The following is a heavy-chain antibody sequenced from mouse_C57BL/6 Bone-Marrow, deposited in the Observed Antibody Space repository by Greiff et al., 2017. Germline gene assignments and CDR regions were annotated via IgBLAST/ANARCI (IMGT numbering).Heavy chain of an antibody. Sequence: EVKVVESGGGLVQPGASLSLSCAASGFSFNDYYMSWVRQPPGKAPEWLALIRNKANGYTTAYIASVLGRFTVSRDNSQNIRYIHMNSLRAEDSATYYCVRAPITTLVAQVFDVWGTGTTVTVSS. V-gene: IGHV7-4*01. CDR3: VRAPITTLVAQVFDV. D-gene: IGHD1-1*01. CDR2: IRNKANGYTT. J-gene: IGHJ1*03. CDR1: GFSFNDYY.